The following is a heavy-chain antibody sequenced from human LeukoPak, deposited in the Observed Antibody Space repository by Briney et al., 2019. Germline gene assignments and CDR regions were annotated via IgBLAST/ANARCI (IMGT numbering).Heavy chain of an antibody. CDR3: AKDILRWAFDV. CDR2: LGGSDDRT. J-gene: IGHJ3*01. D-gene: IGHD4-23*01. Sequence: GGSLRLSCVASGFTLSNNAMAWVRQAPGKGLEWVSALGGSDDRTDYADSVQGRFTISGDNSKNTLYLQMNSLRAEDTAVYYCAKDILRWAFDVWGQGTMVTVS. CDR1: GFTLSNNA. V-gene: IGHV3-23*01.